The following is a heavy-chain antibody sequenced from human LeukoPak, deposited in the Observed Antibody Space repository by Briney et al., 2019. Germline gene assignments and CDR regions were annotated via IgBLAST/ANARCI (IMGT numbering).Heavy chain of an antibody. CDR3: ARGPYSSGWFSGWFDP. Sequence: SETLSLTCTVSGGSISSYYWSWIRQPPGKGLEWIGYIYYSGSTNYNPSLKSRVTISVDTSKNQFSLRLSSVTAADTAVYYCARGPYSSGWFSGWFDPWGQGTLVTVSS. J-gene: IGHJ5*02. D-gene: IGHD6-19*01. V-gene: IGHV4-59*01. CDR2: IYYSGST. CDR1: GGSISSYY.